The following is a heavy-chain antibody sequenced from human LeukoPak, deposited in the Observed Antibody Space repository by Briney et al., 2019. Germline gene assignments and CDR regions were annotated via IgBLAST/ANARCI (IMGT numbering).Heavy chain of an antibody. Sequence: HGGSLRLPCAASGFTFDYYAMHWVRQVPGKGLEWVSLISGDGDSTYYADSVKGRFTISRDNSKNTLYLQMNSLRAEDTAVYFCARDLAAAATWFDPWGQGTLVTVSS. CDR2: ISGDGDST. J-gene: IGHJ5*02. CDR1: GFTFDYYA. D-gene: IGHD6-13*01. CDR3: ARDLAAAATWFDP. V-gene: IGHV3-43*02.